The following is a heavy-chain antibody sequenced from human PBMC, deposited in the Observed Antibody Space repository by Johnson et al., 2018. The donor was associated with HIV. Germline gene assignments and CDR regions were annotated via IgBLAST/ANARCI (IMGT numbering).Heavy chain of an antibody. CDR1: GFSFSDYS. Sequence: QVQLVESGGGVVQPGRSLRLSCAASGFSFSDYSVNWVRQAPGKGLEWVAVISYDGSNRYYADSVKGRFTISRDNSKNTLFLQMNSLRVEDTAVYYCAKPQWVSSGAFDIWGQGTMVTVSS. CDR3: AKPQWVSSGAFDI. V-gene: IGHV3-30*04. D-gene: IGHD3-3*01. CDR2: ISYDGSNR. J-gene: IGHJ3*02.